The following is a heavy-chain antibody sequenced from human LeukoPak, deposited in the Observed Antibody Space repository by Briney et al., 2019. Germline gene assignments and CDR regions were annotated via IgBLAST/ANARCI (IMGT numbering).Heavy chain of an antibody. CDR3: ARDGRTTVTSRSFDY. CDR1: GGSFSGYY. Sequence: SETLSLTCAVYGGSFSGYYWSWIRQPPGKGLEWIGEIYHSGSTNYNPSLKSRVTISVDKSKNQFSLKLSSVTAADTAVYYCARDGRTTVTSRSFDYWGQGTLVTVSS. V-gene: IGHV4-34*01. CDR2: IYHSGST. D-gene: IGHD4-17*01. J-gene: IGHJ4*02.